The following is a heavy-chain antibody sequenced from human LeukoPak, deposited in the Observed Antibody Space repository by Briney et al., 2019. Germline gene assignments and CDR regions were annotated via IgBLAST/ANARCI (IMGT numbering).Heavy chain of an antibody. J-gene: IGHJ4*02. Sequence: QPGGSLRLSCAASGFTFSSYAMHWVRQTPGKGLEWVSAISGGGDITYYADSVTGRFTISRDNSKDTLFLQMHSLRPGDTAVYYCVREDTPATANYWGQGTLVTISS. CDR2: ISGGGDIT. V-gene: IGHV3-23*01. D-gene: IGHD2-21*02. CDR1: GFTFSSYA. CDR3: VREDTPATANY.